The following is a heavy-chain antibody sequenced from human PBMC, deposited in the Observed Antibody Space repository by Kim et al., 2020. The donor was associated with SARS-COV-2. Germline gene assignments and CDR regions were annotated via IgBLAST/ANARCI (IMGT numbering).Heavy chain of an antibody. CDR1: GGSISSYY. CDR2: IYYSGST. V-gene: IGHV4-59*01. CDR3: ARDGQGKYNWNGGGMDV. D-gene: IGHD1-20*01. Sequence: SETLSLTCTVSGGSISSYYWSWIRQPPRKGLEWIGYIYYSGSTNYNPSLKSRVTISVDTSKNQFSLKLSSVTAVDTAVYYCARDGQGKYNWNGGGMDVWGQGTTVTVSS. J-gene: IGHJ6*02.